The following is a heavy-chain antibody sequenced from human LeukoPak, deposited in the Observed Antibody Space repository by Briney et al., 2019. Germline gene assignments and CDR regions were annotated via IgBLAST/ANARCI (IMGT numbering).Heavy chain of an antibody. Sequence: GGSLRLSSAASGFTFSSYSMNWVRQAPGKGLEWVSSISSSSYIYYADSVMGRFTISRDNAKNSLYLQMNSLRAEDTAVYYCARAPVVVPAAPYFDYWGQGTLVTVSS. CDR3: ARAPVVVPAAPYFDY. V-gene: IGHV3-21*01. J-gene: IGHJ4*02. CDR1: GFTFSSYS. D-gene: IGHD2-2*01. CDR2: ISSSSYI.